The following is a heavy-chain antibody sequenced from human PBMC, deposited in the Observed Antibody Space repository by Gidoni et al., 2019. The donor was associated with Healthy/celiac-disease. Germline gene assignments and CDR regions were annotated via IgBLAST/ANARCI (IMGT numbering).Heavy chain of an antibody. D-gene: IGHD6-13*01. CDR1: GFTCSSYA. Sequence: EVQLLESGGGLVQPGGSLRLSCAASGFTCSSYAMSWVRQAPGKGLEWGSAISGSGGSTYYADSVKGRFTSSRDNSKNTLYLQMNSLRAEDTAVYYCAKVPGGIAAAGTGYYYYGMDVWGQGTTVTVSS. V-gene: IGHV3-23*01. J-gene: IGHJ6*02. CDR3: AKVPGGIAAAGTGYYYYGMDV. CDR2: ISGSGGST.